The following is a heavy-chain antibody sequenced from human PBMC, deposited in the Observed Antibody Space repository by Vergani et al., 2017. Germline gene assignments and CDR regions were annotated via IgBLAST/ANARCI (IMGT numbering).Heavy chain of an antibody. CDR2: IIPIFGTA. D-gene: IGHD2-21*01. CDR1: GGTFSSYA. CDR3: AWDQRXVVIRHYDDDVMDV. V-gene: IGHV1-69*13. Sequence: QVQLVQSGAEVKKPGSSVKVSCKASGGTFSSYAISWVRQAPGQGLEWMGRIIPIFGTANYAQKFQGRVTITADDSTSTAYMEVSSLRSVDTAVYDCAWDQRXVVIRHYDDDVMDVWGQGSTVSVAS. J-gene: IGHJ6*02.